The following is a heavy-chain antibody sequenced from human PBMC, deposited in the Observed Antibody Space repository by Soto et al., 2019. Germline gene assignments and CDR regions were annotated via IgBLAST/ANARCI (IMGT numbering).Heavy chain of an antibody. Sequence: QVQLVQSGAEVKKPGSSVKVSCKGSGGTLSNYAITWVRQAPGQGLEWLGGIIPVFDTPNYAQKFQGRVTITADESTSTAYMEVRRLRSEDTAVYYCARITMLRGVTLNYYYYYGMDVWGQGTTVTVSS. CDR3: ARITMLRGVTLNYYYYYGMDV. D-gene: IGHD3-10*01. J-gene: IGHJ6*02. CDR2: IIPVFDTP. V-gene: IGHV1-69*01. CDR1: GGTLSNYA.